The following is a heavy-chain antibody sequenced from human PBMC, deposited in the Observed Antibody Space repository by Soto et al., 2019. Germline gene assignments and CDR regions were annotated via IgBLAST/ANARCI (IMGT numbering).Heavy chain of an antibody. CDR1: GVTVSDKDSH. Sequence: PSETLSLTCNVSGVTVSDKDSHWGWVRQPPGQGPEWIATIYSSGRTDYHPSLKSRLTISADTSKNQISLKLGSVTAADVAIYYCARGSYYDTSGAFDFWGQGTLVTVSS. D-gene: IGHD3-22*01. CDR2: IYSSGRT. CDR3: ARGSYYDTSGAFDF. J-gene: IGHJ4*02. V-gene: IGHV4-39*01.